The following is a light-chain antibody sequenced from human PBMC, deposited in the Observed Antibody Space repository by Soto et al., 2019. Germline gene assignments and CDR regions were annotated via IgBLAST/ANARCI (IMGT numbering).Light chain of an antibody. CDR2: SAS. CDR1: QSVSSN. CDR3: QQYNNWPRT. V-gene: IGKV3-15*01. J-gene: IGKJ1*01. Sequence: EIEMTQSPATLSVSPGERATLSCRASQSVSSNLAWYQQKPGQAPRLLIHSASTRATGIPARVSGSGSGTEFSLTISSLQAEDFAVYYCQQYNNWPRTFGQGTKVEIK.